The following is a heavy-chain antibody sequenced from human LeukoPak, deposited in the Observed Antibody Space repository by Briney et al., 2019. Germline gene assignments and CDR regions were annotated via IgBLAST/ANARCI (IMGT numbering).Heavy chain of an antibody. D-gene: IGHD6-19*01. CDR1: GGSISSSSYY. J-gene: IGHJ4*02. CDR2: IYYGGST. V-gene: IGHV4-39*01. Sequence: PSETLSLTCTVSGGSISSSSYYWGWIRQPPGKGLEWIGSIYYGGSTYYNPSLKSRITISVDTSKNQFSLKLNSVTAADTAVYHCARSPGYSSGWRELDYFDYWGQGTLVTVSS. CDR3: ARSPGYSSGWRELDYFDY.